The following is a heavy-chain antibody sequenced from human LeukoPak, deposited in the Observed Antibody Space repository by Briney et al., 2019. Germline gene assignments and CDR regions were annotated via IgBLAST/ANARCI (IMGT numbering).Heavy chain of an antibody. CDR3: ARGRPQLFRSAWSNQEGGIDY. CDR2: INHSGST. D-gene: IGHD3-3*02. V-gene: IGHV4-34*01. Sequence: SETLSLTCTVSGGSISSYYWSWIRQPPGKGLEWIGEINHSGSTNYNPSLKSRVTISVDTSKNQFSLKLSSVTAADTAVYYCARGRPQLFRSAWSNQEGGIDYWGQGILVTVSS. J-gene: IGHJ4*02. CDR1: GGSISSYY.